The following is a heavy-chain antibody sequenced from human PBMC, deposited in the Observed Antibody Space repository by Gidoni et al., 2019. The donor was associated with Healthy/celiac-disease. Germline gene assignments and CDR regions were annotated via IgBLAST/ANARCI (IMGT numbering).Heavy chain of an antibody. CDR3: ARSGQYYYDSSGYFNWFDP. D-gene: IGHD3-22*01. J-gene: IGHJ5*02. Sequence: QVQLVQSGAEVKKPGSSVKVSCKASGGPFSSYAISWVRQAPGQGLEWMGGIIPIFGTANYAQKFQGRVTITADKSTSTAYMELSSLRSEDTAVYYCARSGQYYYDSSGYFNWFDPWGQGTLVTVSS. V-gene: IGHV1-69*06. CDR1: GGPFSSYA. CDR2: IIPIFGTA.